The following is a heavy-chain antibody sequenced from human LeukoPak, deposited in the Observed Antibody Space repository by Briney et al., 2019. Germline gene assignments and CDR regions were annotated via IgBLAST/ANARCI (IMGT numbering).Heavy chain of an antibody. Sequence: GSSVKASCKASGGTFSSYAISWVRQAPGQGLEWMGGIIPIFGTANYAQKFEGRVTITADESTSTAYMELSRLRSEDTAVYYCARDTPDIVVVPAAIAGGEAFDIWGQGTMVTVSS. CDR2: IIPIFGTA. J-gene: IGHJ3*02. CDR3: ARDTPDIVVVPAAIAGGEAFDI. V-gene: IGHV1-69*01. D-gene: IGHD2-2*02. CDR1: GGTFSSYA.